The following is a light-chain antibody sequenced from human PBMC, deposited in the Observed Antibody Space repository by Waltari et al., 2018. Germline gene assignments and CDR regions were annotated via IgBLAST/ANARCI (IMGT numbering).Light chain of an antibody. Sequence: PGTLSLSPGERATLSGRASQTVRTTYLAWYQQKPGQAPTLLIYGASSRATGIPDRFSGSGSGTDFSLTISSLEPEDFAVYYCQQYDISPRTFGGGTKVEIK. V-gene: IGKV3-20*01. J-gene: IGKJ4*01. CDR2: GAS. CDR1: QTVRTTY. CDR3: QQYDISPRT.